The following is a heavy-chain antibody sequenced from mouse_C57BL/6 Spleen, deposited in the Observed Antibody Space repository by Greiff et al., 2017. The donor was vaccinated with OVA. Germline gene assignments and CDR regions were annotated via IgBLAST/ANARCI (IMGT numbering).Heavy chain of an antibody. V-gene: IGHV1-22*01. CDR1: GYTFTDYN. Sequence: VQLQQSGPELVKPGASVKMSCKASGYTFTDYNMHWVKQSHGKSLEWIGYINPNNGGTSYNQKFKGKATLTVNKSSSTAYMELRSLTSEDSAVYYCGADYGSSFDYWGQGTTLTVSS. CDR2: INPNNGGT. CDR3: GADYGSSFDY. J-gene: IGHJ2*01. D-gene: IGHD1-1*01.